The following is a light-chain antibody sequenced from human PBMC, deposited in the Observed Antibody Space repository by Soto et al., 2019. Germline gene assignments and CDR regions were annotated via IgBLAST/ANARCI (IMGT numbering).Light chain of an antibody. CDR2: YDS. J-gene: IGLJ1*01. V-gene: IGLV3-21*04. CDR1: NIGSKS. Sequence: SYELTQPPSVSVAPGKTARITCGGNNIGSKSVHWYQQKPGQAPVLVIYYDSDRPSGIPERFSGSNSGNTATLTISRVEAGDEADYYCQVWDSSSDLYVXGTGTKVTVL. CDR3: QVWDSSSDLYV.